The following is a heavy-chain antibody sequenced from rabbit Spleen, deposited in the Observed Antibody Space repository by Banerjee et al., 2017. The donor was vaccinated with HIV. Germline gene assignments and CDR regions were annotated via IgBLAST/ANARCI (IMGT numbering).Heavy chain of an antibody. CDR2: IDVSRSGST. V-gene: IGHV1S45*01. J-gene: IGHJ4*01. D-gene: IGHD1-1*01. Sequence: QEQLEESGGGLVKPGASLTLTRKASGLDLSSSYWICWVRQAPGKGLEWIACIDVSRSGSTYYASWAKGRLTISKTSSTTVTLQMTSLTAADTATYFCARDLVAVIGWNFNLWGQGTLVTVS. CDR1: GLDLSSSYW. CDR3: ARDLVAVIGWNFNL.